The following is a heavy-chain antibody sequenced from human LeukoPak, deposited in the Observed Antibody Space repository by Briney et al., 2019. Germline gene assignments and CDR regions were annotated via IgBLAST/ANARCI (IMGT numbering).Heavy chain of an antibody. CDR1: GFTVSTNY. CDR3: AREGGSGSYGYDY. CDR2: IYSAGST. D-gene: IGHD3-10*01. V-gene: IGHV3-66*02. Sequence: GGSLRLSCAASGFTVSTNYISWVRQAPGKGLEWVSVIYSAGSTYYADSVKGRFTISRDNSKNTVYLQMNNLRPDDTAVYYCAREGGSGSYGYDYWGQGTLVTVSS. J-gene: IGHJ4*02.